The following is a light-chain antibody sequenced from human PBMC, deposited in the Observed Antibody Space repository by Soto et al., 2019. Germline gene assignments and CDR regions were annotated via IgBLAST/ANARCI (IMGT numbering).Light chain of an antibody. Sequence: EIVLTQSPATLSLSPGERATLSCRASQSVSSYLAWYQQKPGQAPRLLIYDASNRAPGIPARFSGSGSGTDFTLTISSLEPEDFVVYYCQQRSSWPLTFGGGTKVEIK. V-gene: IGKV3-11*01. CDR2: DAS. CDR1: QSVSSY. J-gene: IGKJ4*01. CDR3: QQRSSWPLT.